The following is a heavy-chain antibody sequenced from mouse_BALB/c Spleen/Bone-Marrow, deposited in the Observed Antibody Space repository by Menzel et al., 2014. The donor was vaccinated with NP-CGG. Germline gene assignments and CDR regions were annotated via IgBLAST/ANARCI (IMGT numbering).Heavy chain of an antibody. Sequence: VQLQQSGPGLVAPSQSLSITCTVSGFSLTGYAVHWVRRPPGKGLEWLGMVWGDGSTDFNSALKSRLNISKDNSKSQVFLKMGSLQTDDTARYYCARDTTVXLPXXFWGQGTLVTVSA. CDR1: GFSLTGYA. J-gene: IGHJ3*01. V-gene: IGHV2-6-7*01. CDR3: ARDTTVXLPXXF. D-gene: IGHD1-1*01. CDR2: VWGDGST.